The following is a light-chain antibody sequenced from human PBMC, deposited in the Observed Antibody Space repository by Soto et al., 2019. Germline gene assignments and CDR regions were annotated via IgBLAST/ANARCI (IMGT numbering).Light chain of an antibody. CDR2: YDS. V-gene: IGLV3-21*02. J-gene: IGLJ2*01. Sequence: SYELTQPPSVSVAPRQTARLTCRGDNVGTKSAHWYQQKPGQAPVLVIYYDSGRPSGIPERFSGSNSGNTATLTISRVEAGDEADYYCQVWDDFSDHVVFGGGTKVTVL. CDR3: QVWDDFSDHVV. CDR1: NVGTKS.